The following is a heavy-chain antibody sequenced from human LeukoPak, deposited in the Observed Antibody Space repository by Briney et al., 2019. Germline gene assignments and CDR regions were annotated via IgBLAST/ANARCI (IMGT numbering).Heavy chain of an antibody. J-gene: IGHJ4*02. CDR2: ITTDT. CDR1: GFAFNSYD. D-gene: IGHD1-26*01. CDR3: AKDQRWESPHYLDS. Sequence: GGSLGLSCAASGFAFNSYDMTWVRRAPGKGLEWVSLITTDTYYADSVRGRFTISRDNSKNTLYLQMNSLRDEDTAVYYCAKDQRWESPHYLDSWGQGTLVTVSS. V-gene: IGHV3-23*01.